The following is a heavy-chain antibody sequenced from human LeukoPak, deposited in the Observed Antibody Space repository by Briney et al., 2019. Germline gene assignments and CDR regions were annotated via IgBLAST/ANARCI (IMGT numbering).Heavy chain of an antibody. J-gene: IGHJ3*02. CDR1: GGTFSSYA. V-gene: IGHV1-69*04. CDR2: IIPILGIT. Sequence: SVKVSCKASGGTFSSYAISWARQAPGQGLEWMGRIIPILGITNYAQKFQGRVTITADKSTSTAYMELSSLRSEDTAVYYCARAHYYGEANDAFDIWGQGTMVTVSS. D-gene: IGHD4-17*01. CDR3: ARAHYYGEANDAFDI.